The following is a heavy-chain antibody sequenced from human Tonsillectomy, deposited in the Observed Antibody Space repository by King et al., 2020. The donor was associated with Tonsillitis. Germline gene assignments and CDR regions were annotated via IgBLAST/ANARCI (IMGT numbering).Heavy chain of an antibody. D-gene: IGHD3-10*01. J-gene: IGHJ4*02. CDR1: GFTFSSYW. CDR3: ARDWYGSGSPFDY. V-gene: IGHV3-7*01. Sequence: VQLVESGGGLVQPGGSLRLSCAASGFTFSSYWMSWVRQAPGKGLEWVANIKQDGSEKYYVDSVKGRFTISRDNAKNSLYLQMNSLRAEDTAVYYCARDWYGSGSPFDYWGQGTLVTDSS. CDR2: IKQDGSEK.